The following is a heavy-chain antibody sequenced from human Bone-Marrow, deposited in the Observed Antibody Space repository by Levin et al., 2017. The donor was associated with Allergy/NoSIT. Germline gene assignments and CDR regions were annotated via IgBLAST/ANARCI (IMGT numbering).Heavy chain of an antibody. D-gene: IGHD2/OR15-2a*01. J-gene: IGHJ5*02. Sequence: GESLKISCAASGFIFINYAMSWVRQTPGKGLEWVSAISGNGVSTHYADSVKGRFTTSRDNSKSTVYLQMNSLRAEDAAVYYCVKAFPWFDPWGQGTLVTVSS. V-gene: IGHV3-23*01. CDR3: VKAFPWFDP. CDR2: ISGNGVST. CDR1: GFIFINYA.